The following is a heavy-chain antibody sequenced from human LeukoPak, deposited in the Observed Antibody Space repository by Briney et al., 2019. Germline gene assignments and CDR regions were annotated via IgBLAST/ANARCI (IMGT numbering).Heavy chain of an antibody. J-gene: IGHJ4*02. Sequence: GGSLRLSCTASGFTFSNYWMMWVRQAPGKGLEWVSSISGSGGSTYYADSVKGRFTISRDNSKNTLYLQMNSLRAEDTAVYYCATPPTVTRNYWGQGTLVTVSS. V-gene: IGHV3-23*01. CDR1: GFTFSNYW. D-gene: IGHD4-17*01. CDR3: ATPPTVTRNY. CDR2: ISGSGGST.